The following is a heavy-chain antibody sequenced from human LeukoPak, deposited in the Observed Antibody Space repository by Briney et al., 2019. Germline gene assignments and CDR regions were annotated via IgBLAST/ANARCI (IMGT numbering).Heavy chain of an antibody. CDR1: GFTFDRYG. V-gene: IGHV3-30-3*01. Sequence: PGGSLRLSCAASGFTFDRYGMHWVRQAPGKGLEWVAVISYDGSDKYYVDSVKGRFIISRDISKNTLYLQMNSLRVEDTAAYYCARDRSNCFDPWGQGTLVTVSS. CDR3: ARDRSNCFDP. CDR2: ISYDGSDK. J-gene: IGHJ5*02.